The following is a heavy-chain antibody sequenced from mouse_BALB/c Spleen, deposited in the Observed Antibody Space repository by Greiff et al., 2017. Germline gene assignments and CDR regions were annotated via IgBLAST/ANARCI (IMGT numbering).Heavy chain of an antibody. CDR2: IYPGDGDT. CDR1: GYAFSSYW. D-gene: IGHD2-10*02. J-gene: IGHJ3*01. V-gene: IGHV1-80*01. CDR3: ATEGAYGAWFAY. Sequence: QVQLKQSGAELVRPGSSVKISCKASGYAFSSYWMNWVKQRPGQGLEWIGQIYPGDGDTNYNGKFKGKATLTADKSSSTAYMQLSSLTSEDSAVYFSATEGAYGAWFAYWGQGTLVTVSA.